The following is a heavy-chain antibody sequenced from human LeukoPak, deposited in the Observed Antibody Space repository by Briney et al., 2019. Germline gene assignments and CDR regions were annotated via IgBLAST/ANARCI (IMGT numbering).Heavy chain of an antibody. J-gene: IGHJ6*02. CDR3: ATDSGPTGTHYYYYYGMDV. CDR1: GYTFTSYY. CDR2: INPSGGST. D-gene: IGHD1-1*01. Sequence: ASVKVSCKASGYTFTSYYMHWVRQAPGQGLEWMGIINPSGGSTSYAQKFQGRVTMTEDTSTDTAYMELSSLRSEDTAVYYCATDSGPTGTHYYYYYGMDVWGQGTTVTVSS. V-gene: IGHV1-46*01.